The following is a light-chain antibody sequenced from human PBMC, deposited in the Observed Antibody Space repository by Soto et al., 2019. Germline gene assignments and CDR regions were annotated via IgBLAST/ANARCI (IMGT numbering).Light chain of an antibody. V-gene: IGLV3-21*04. Sequence: SYELTQPPSVSVAPEKTTTITCGGNNIGDKRVHWYRQKPGQAPVLLISYDSDRPSGIPERFSGSNSGNTATLTISRVDAGDEADYYCQVWDIMTDNYVFGGGTKLTVL. CDR1: NIGDKR. CDR2: YDS. J-gene: IGLJ1*01. CDR3: QVWDIMTDNYV.